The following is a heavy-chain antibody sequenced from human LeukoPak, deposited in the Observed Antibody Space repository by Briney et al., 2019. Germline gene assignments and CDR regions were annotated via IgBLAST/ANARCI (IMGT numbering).Heavy chain of an antibody. CDR1: GFTFSSYA. V-gene: IGHV3-23*01. Sequence: PGGSLRLSCAASGFTFSSYAMSWVRQAPGKGLEWVLAISGSGGSTYYADSVKGRFTISRDNSKNTLYLQMNSLRAEDTAVYYCAKDKGDSSGWLYYFDYWGQGTLVTVSS. CDR3: AKDKGDSSGWLYYFDY. D-gene: IGHD6-19*01. J-gene: IGHJ4*02. CDR2: ISGSGGST.